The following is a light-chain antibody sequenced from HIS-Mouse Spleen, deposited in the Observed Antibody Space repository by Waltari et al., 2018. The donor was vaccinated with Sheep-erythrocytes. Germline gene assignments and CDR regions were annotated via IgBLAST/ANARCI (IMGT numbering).Light chain of an antibody. CDR1: QSISSY. CDR2: AAS. J-gene: IGKJ4*01. CDR3: QQSYSTPPLT. Sequence: DIKMTQSPSSLSASVGDRVPIPCRASQSISSYLNWYQQKPGKAPKLLIYAASSLQSGVPSRFSGSGSGTDFTLTINSLQPEDFATYYCQQSYSTPPLTFGGGTKVEIK. V-gene: IGKV1-39*01.